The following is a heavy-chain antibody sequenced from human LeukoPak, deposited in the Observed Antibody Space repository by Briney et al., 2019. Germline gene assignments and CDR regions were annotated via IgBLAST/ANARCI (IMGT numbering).Heavy chain of an antibody. Sequence: PSETLSLTCTVSGGSISSYYWSWIRQPPGKGLEWIGEINHSGSTNYNPSLKSRVTISVDTSKNQFSLKLSSVTAADTAVYYCAGRAEHDAFDIWGQGTMVTVS. CDR1: GGSISSYY. J-gene: IGHJ3*02. CDR3: AGRAEHDAFDI. D-gene: IGHD1-14*01. V-gene: IGHV4-34*01. CDR2: INHSGST.